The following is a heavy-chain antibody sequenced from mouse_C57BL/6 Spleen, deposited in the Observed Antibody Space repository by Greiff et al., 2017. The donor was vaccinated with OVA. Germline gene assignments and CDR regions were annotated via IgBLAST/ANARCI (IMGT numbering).Heavy chain of an antibody. J-gene: IGHJ2*01. Sequence: EVMLVESGGDLVKPGGSLKLSCAASGFTFSSYGMSWVRQTPDKRLEWVATISSGGSYTYYPDSVKGRFTISRDNAKNTLYLQMSSLKSEDTAMYYCARDEGNWDFDYWGQGTTLTVSS. D-gene: IGHD4-1*01. V-gene: IGHV5-6*01. CDR1: GFTFSSYG. CDR2: ISSGGSYT. CDR3: ARDEGNWDFDY.